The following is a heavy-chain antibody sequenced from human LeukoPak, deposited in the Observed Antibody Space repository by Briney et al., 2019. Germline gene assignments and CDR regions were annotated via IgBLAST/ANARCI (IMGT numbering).Heavy chain of an antibody. J-gene: IGHJ3*02. V-gene: IGHV4-30-4*01. Sequence: SETLSLTCTVSGGSISSGDYYWSWIRQPPAKGLEWIGYIYYSGSTYYNPSLKSRVTISVDTSKNQFSLKLSSVTAADTAVYYCARGTAMVRDDAFDIWGQGTMVTVSS. D-gene: IGHD3-10*01. CDR2: IYYSGST. CDR1: GGSISSGDYY. CDR3: ARGTAMVRDDAFDI.